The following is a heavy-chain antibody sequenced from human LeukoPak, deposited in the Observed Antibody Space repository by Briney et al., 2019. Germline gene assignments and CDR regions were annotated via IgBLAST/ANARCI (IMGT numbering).Heavy chain of an antibody. J-gene: IGHJ4*02. Sequence: ASVEVSCKASGYTFTSYYMHWVRQAPGQGLEWMGIINPSGGSTSYAQKFQGRVTMTRDTSTSTVYMELSSLRSEDTTVYYCARDSPRVYYGSGSYYNALGYWGQGTLVTVSS. D-gene: IGHD3-10*01. CDR3: ARDSPRVYYGSGSYYNALGY. V-gene: IGHV1-46*01. CDR1: GYTFTSYY. CDR2: INPSGGST.